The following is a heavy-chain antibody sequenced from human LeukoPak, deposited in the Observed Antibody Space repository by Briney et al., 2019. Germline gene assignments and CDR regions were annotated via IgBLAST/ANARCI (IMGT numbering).Heavy chain of an antibody. J-gene: IGHJ6*03. D-gene: IGHD3-3*01. Sequence: PGGSLRLSCAASGFTFSDYYMSWIRQAPGKGLEWVSYISSSGSTIYYADSVKGRFTISRDNAKNSLYLQMNSLRAEDTALYYCAREQRFLEWLFNYYYMDVWGKGTTVTVSS. V-gene: IGHV3-11*01. CDR1: GFTFSDYY. CDR2: ISSSGSTI. CDR3: AREQRFLEWLFNYYYMDV.